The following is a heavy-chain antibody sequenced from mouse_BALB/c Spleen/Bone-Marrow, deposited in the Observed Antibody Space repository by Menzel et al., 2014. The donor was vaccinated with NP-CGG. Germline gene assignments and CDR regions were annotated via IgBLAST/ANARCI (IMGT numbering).Heavy chain of an antibody. J-gene: IGHJ3*01. CDR1: GFTFTDNY. V-gene: IGHV7-3*02. CDR3: ATGWFAY. Sequence: DVKLVESGGGLVQPGGSLRLSCATSGFTFTDNYMSWVRQPPGKALEWLGFIRNKANGYTTEYSASVKGRFTISRDNSQSILYLQMNTLRAEDSATYYCATGWFAYWGQGTLVTVSA. CDR2: IRNKANGYTT.